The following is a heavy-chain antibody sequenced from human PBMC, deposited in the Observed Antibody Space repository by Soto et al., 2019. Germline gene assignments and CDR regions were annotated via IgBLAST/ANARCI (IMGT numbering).Heavy chain of an antibody. V-gene: IGHV4-39*01. CDR1: GGSISSSSYY. J-gene: IGHJ4*02. CDR3: ARRITMVRGVTTYYFDY. D-gene: IGHD3-10*01. Sequence: SETLSLTCTVSGGSISSSSYYWGWIRQPPGKGLEWIGSIYYSGSTYYNPSLKSRVTISVDTSKNQFSLKLSSVTAADTAVYYCARRITMVRGVTTYYFDYWGQGTLVTVSS. CDR2: IYYSGST.